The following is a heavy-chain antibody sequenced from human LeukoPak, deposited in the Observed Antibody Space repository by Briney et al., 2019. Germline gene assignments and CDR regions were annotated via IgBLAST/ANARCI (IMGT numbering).Heavy chain of an antibody. CDR3: AKDVSGIPGYYFDY. D-gene: IGHD3-10*01. CDR2: ISGSGGST. V-gene: IGHV3-23*01. Sequence: PGGSLRLSCAASGFTFSNYAMSWVRQAPGKGLEWVSAISGSGGSTYYADSVKGRFTISRDNSKNTLYLQMNSLRAEDTAVYYCAKDVSGIPGYYFDYWGQGTLVTVSS. J-gene: IGHJ4*02. CDR1: GFTFSNYA.